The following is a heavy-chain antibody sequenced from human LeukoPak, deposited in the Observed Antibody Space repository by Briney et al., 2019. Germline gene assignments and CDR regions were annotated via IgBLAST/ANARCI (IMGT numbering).Heavy chain of an antibody. D-gene: IGHD4-17*01. V-gene: IGHV3-30-3*01. CDR3: TRDLGAGYGDPEGVS. J-gene: IGHJ5*02. Sequence: GGSLRLSCAASGFTFSSYAMHWVRQAPGKGLEWVAVISYDGSNKYYADSVKGRFTISRDNSKNTLYLQMNSLRAEDTAVYYCTRDLGAGYGDPEGVSWGQGTLVTVSS. CDR1: GFTFSSYA. CDR2: ISYDGSNK.